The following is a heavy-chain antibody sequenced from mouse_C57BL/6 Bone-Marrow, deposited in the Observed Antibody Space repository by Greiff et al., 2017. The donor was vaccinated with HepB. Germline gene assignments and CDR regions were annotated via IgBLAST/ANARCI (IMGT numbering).Heavy chain of an antibody. CDR3: TGFTWGYVDV. CDR1: GYTFTDYE. J-gene: IGHJ1*03. V-gene: IGHV1-23*01. D-gene: IGHD1-1*01. Sequence: VQLVESGAELVRPGASVKLSCKASGYTFTDYEMHCVKQTPVHGLEWIGAIDPETSGTAYHQKFKGKATLTADKSSSTAYMELRSLTSEDAAVYYCTGFTWGYVDVWGTGTTVTVSS. CDR2: IDPETSGT.